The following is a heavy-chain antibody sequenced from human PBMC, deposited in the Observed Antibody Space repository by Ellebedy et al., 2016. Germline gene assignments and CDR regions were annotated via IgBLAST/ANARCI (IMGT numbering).Heavy chain of an antibody. CDR1: GFTVGNNY. V-gene: IGHV3-53*01. Sequence: GGSLRLXXAASGFTVGNNYMIWVRQAPGKGLEWVSLIYSGGSTYYADSVKGRFTISRDNSKNTLYLQMNSLRAEDTAVYYCARNPGDCYSCGCWGQGTLVTVSS. CDR3: ARNPGDCYSCGC. CDR2: IYSGGST. J-gene: IGHJ4*02. D-gene: IGHD2-21*02.